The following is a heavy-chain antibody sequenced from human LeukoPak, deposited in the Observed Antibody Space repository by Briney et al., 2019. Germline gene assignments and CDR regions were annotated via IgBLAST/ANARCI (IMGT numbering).Heavy chain of an antibody. Sequence: GGSLRLSCAASGFTFSSYAMSWVRQAPGKGLEWVSAISCSGGSTYYPDSVKGRFTISRDNSKNTLYLQMNSLRAEDTDVYYCAKDLGLWEQQLVSFDYWGQGTLVTVSS. CDR1: GFTFSSYA. D-gene: IGHD6-13*01. V-gene: IGHV3-23*01. J-gene: IGHJ4*02. CDR2: ISCSGGST. CDR3: AKDLGLWEQQLVSFDY.